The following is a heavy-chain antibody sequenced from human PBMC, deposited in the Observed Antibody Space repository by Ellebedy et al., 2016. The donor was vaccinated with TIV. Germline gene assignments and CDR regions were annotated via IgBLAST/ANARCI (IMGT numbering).Heavy chain of an antibody. Sequence: SVKVSXKASRGTFSSYAISWVRQAPGQGLEWMGGIIPIFGTANYAQKFQGRVTITADESTSTAYMELSSLRSEDTAVYYCAREKAGDAFDIWGQGTMVTVSS. CDR1: RGTFSSYA. V-gene: IGHV1-69*13. CDR2: IIPIFGTA. J-gene: IGHJ3*02. CDR3: AREKAGDAFDI.